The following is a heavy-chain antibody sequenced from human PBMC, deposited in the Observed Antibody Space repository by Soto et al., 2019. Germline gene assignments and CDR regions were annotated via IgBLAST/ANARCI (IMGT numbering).Heavy chain of an antibody. J-gene: IGHJ6*02. V-gene: IGHV3-23*01. CDR3: AKGIKDTGGYYYYSMDV. D-gene: IGHD2-15*01. Sequence: EVKLLDSGGGLVQTGGSLRLSCAASGFTFSSYAMGWVRQAPGKGLDWVSVISGSGGITYSADSVKGRLTISRDNSKNILYLQMNGLRAEDTAVYYCAKGIKDTGGYYYYSMDVWGQGNAVTVSS. CDR1: GFTFSSYA. CDR2: ISGSGGIT.